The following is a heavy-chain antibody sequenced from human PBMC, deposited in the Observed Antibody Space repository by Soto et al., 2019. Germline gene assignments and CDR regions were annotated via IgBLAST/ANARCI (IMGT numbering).Heavy chain of an antibody. CDR1: GFTFSSYA. D-gene: IGHD4-17*01. CDR3: AKDIIYGDYPSPSFDY. J-gene: IGHJ4*02. Sequence: GGSLRLSCAASGFTFSSYAMSWVRQAPGKGLEWVSAISGSGGSTYYADSVKGRFTISRDNSKNTLYLQMNSLRAEDTAVYYCAKDIIYGDYPSPSFDYWGQGTLVTVSS. CDR2: ISGSGGST. V-gene: IGHV3-23*01.